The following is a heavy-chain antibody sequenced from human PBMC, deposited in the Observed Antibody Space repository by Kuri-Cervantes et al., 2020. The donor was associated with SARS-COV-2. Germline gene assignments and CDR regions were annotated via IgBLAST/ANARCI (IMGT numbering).Heavy chain of an antibody. CDR1: GFTFSSYG. D-gene: IGHD3-16*01. V-gene: IGHV3-30*18. J-gene: IGHJ4*02. CDR2: ISYDGSNK. Sequence: GESLKISCAASGFTFSSYGMHWVRQAPGKGLEWVAVISYDGSNKYYADSVKGRFTISRDNSKNTPYLQMNSLRAEDTAVYYCAKAAYYDYVPDYWGQGTLVTVSS. CDR3: AKAAYYDYVPDY.